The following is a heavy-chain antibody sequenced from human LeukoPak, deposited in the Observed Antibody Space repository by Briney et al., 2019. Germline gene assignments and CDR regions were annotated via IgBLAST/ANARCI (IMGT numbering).Heavy chain of an antibody. CDR1: GFTFSSYA. CDR3: ARGPYYYDSSGYLF. J-gene: IGHJ4*02. Sequence: PGGSLRLSCAASGFTFSSYAMHWVRQAPGKGLEYVSAISSNGGSTYYANSVKGRFTISRDNSKNTLYLQMGSLRAEDKAVYYCARGPYYYDSSGYLFWGQGTLVTVSS. D-gene: IGHD3-22*01. CDR2: ISSNGGST. V-gene: IGHV3-64*01.